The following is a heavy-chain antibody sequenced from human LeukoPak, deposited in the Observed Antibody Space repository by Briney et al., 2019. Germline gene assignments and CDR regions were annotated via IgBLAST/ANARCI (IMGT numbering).Heavy chain of an antibody. CDR3: ARHMVRGVNGRYYYYGMDV. CDR1: GYNFPYYW. CDR2: IYPADSDT. J-gene: IGHJ6*02. V-gene: IGHV5-51*01. D-gene: IGHD3-10*01. Sequence: GESLKISCQGSGYNFPYYWIAWVRQMPGKGLELMGIIYPADSDTKYGPSFQGQVTISADKSISTAYLQWSSLKASDTAMYYCARHMVRGVNGRYYYYGMDVWGQGTTVTVSS.